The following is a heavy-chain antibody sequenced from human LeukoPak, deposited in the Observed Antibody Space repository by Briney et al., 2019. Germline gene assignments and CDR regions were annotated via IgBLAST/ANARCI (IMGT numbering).Heavy chain of an antibody. D-gene: IGHD6-6*01. V-gene: IGHV1-18*01. CDR1: GYTFTSYG. CDR2: ISAYNGNT. J-gene: IGHJ3*02. CDR3: AISYSSSKDDAFDI. Sequence: ASVKVSCKASGYTFTSYGISWVRQAPGQGLEWMGWISAYNGNTNYAQRLQGRVTMTTDTSTSTAYMELRSLRSDDTAVYYCAISYSSSKDDAFDIWGQGTMVTVSS.